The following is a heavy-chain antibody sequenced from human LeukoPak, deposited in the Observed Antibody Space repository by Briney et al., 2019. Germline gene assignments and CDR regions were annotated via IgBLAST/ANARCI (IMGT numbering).Heavy chain of an antibody. Sequence: ASVKVSCKASGGTLSNYAISWVRQAPGQGLEWMGRIITLLDITNYAQTFQGSVTITADTSTSTAYMELSSLRSADTAVYYCARDSDGSGRSNGMDVWGQGTAVTVSS. V-gene: IGHV1-69*04. CDR1: GGTLSNYA. J-gene: IGHJ6*02. CDR2: IITLLDIT. D-gene: IGHD3-10*01. CDR3: ARDSDGSGRSNGMDV.